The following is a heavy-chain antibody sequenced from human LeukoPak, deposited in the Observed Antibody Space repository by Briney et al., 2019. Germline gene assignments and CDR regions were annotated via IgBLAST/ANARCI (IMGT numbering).Heavy chain of an antibody. J-gene: IGHJ3*02. V-gene: IGHV4-4*07. CDR1: GGSISSYY. CDR2: IYTSGST. CDR3: ARGRYCSSTSCYATGAFDI. D-gene: IGHD2-2*01. Sequence: SETLSLTCTVSGGSISSYYWSWIRQPAGKGLEWIGRIYTSGSTNYNPSLKSRVTMSVDTSKNQFSLKLSSVTAADTAVYYCARGRYCSSTSCYATGAFDIWAKGQWSPSLQ.